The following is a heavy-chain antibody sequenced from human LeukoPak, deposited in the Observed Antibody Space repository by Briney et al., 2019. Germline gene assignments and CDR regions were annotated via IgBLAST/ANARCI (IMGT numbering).Heavy chain of an antibody. D-gene: IGHD3-22*01. J-gene: IGHJ4*01. CDR3: ASDRGYSNNYFDY. CDR2: IYYSGST. Sequence: SETLSLTCTVSGGSISTTGYYWAWIRQPPGKGLEWIASIYYSGSTYYNSSLKSRVTKSVDTSRNQFSLKLSSVTAADTALYYCASDRGYSNNYFDYWGQGTLVTVSS. V-gene: IGHV4-39*01. CDR1: GGSISTTGYY.